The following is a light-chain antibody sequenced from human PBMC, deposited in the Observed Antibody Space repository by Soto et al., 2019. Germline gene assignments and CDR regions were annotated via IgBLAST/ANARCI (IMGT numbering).Light chain of an antibody. CDR2: AAS. Sequence: EIVLTQSPDTLSLSPGERATLFCRASQTLSINSLAWYQQKPGQAPRLLIYAASTRDTGIPDRFNGSGSGKDFALNINRLEPEDFAVYYCQQYDGAPLTFGPGTKVDVK. CDR1: QTLSINS. V-gene: IGKV3-20*01. CDR3: QQYDGAPLT. J-gene: IGKJ3*01.